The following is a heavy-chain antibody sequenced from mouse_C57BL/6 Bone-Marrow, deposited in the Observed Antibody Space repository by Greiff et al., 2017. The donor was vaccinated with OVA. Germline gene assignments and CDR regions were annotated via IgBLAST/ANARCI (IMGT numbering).Heavy chain of an antibody. D-gene: IGHD2-2*01. V-gene: IGHV5-6*02. CDR2: ISSGGSYT. J-gene: IGHJ1*03. CDR3: ARRGYDGYFDV. Sequence: LEWVATISSGGSYTYYPDSVKGRFTISRDNAKNTLYLQMSSLKSEDTAMYYCARRGYDGYFDVWGTGTTVTVSS.